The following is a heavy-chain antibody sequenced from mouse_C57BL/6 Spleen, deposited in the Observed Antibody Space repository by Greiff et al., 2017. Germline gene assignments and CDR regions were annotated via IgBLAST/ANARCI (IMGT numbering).Heavy chain of an antibody. CDR3: AREAGYYWYCDV. CDR1: GYTFTSYW. CDR2: IHPNSGST. Sequence: QVQLQQPGAELVKPGASVKLSCKASGYTFTSYWMHWVKQRPGQGLEWIGMIHPNSGSTNYNEKFKSKATLTVDKSSSTAYMQLSSLTSEDSAVYYGAREAGYYWYCDVWGTGTTVTVSS. V-gene: IGHV1-64*01. J-gene: IGHJ1*03.